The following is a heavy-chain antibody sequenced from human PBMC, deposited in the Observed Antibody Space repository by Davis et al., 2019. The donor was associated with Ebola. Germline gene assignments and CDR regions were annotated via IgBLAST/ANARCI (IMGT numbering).Heavy chain of an antibody. D-gene: IGHD4-17*01. Sequence: PGGSLRLSCAASGFTFSSYAMSWVRQAPGKGLEWVSAISSSGGSTYYADSVKGRFTISRDNAKNSLYLQMNSLRAEDTAVYYCARDDNTVTTSYFDYWGQGTLVTVSS. J-gene: IGHJ4*02. V-gene: IGHV3-23*01. CDR2: ISSSGGST. CDR1: GFTFSSYA. CDR3: ARDDNTVTTSYFDY.